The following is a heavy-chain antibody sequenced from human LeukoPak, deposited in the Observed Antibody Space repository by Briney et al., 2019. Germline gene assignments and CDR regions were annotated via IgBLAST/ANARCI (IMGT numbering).Heavy chain of an antibody. V-gene: IGHV3-23*01. CDR2: LSGSGGST. Sequence: PGASLRLSCAASGFTFSSYAMSWVRQAPGKGLEWVSALSGSGGSTYYADSVKGRFTISRDNSKNTLYLQMNSLRAEDTAVYYCAKAYSYGYRAFDYWGQGTLVTVSS. CDR3: AKAYSYGYRAFDY. CDR1: GFTFSSYA. D-gene: IGHD5-18*01. J-gene: IGHJ4*02.